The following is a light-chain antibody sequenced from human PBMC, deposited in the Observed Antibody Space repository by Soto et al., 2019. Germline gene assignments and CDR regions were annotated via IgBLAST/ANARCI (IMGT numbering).Light chain of an antibody. CDR1: SSDVGRYNY. Sequence: QSVVTQPRSVSGSPGQSVTISCTGTSSDVGRYNYVSWYQHHPGKAPKLVIYDVSTRPSGVPDRFSGSKSGTTASLTISGLQAEDEADYYCCSYAGSPYVFGTGTKLTVL. J-gene: IGLJ1*01. CDR2: DVS. V-gene: IGLV2-11*01. CDR3: CSYAGSPYV.